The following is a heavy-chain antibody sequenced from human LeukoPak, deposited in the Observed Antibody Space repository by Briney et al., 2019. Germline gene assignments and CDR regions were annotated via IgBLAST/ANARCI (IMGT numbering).Heavy chain of an antibody. V-gene: IGHV4-39*07. J-gene: IGHJ6*03. D-gene: IGHD5-18*01. Sequence: SETLSLTCTVSGGSISSSSYYWGWIRQPPGTGLEWIGSIYYSGSTYYNPSLKSRVTISVDTSKNQFSLKLSSVTAADTAVYYCARVHTAMADYYYYYMDVWGKGTTVTVSS. CDR3: ARVHTAMADYYYYYMDV. CDR2: IYYSGST. CDR1: GGSISSSSYY.